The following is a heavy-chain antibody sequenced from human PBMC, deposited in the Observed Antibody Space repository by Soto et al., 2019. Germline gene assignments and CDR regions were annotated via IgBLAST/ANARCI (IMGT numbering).Heavy chain of an antibody. V-gene: IGHV1-18*01. Sequence: QVHLVQSGAEVKKPGASVKVSSKASNETLTTYGISWVRQAPGQGLEWMGWVSGYSGHSSSAQEFQDRVIMTTDTSTNTVYMELRSLTSDDSAVYFCARDSSSSGYYYGMDVWGQGTTVTVSS. CDR3: ARDSSSSGYYYGMDV. CDR1: NETLTTYG. CDR2: VSGYSGHS. D-gene: IGHD6-6*01. J-gene: IGHJ6*02.